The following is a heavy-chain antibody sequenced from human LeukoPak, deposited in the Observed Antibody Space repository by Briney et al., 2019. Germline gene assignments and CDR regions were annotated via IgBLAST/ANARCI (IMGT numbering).Heavy chain of an antibody. J-gene: IGHJ3*02. V-gene: IGHV3-9*03. Sequence: GGSLRLSCAASGFTFDDYAMHWVRQAPGKGLEWVSGISWNSGSIGYADSVKGRFTISRDNAKNSLYLQMNSLRAEDMALYYCAKAECSSTSCYLGAFDIWGQGTMVTVSS. CDR1: GFTFDDYA. CDR3: AKAECSSTSCYLGAFDI. CDR2: ISWNSGSI. D-gene: IGHD2-2*01.